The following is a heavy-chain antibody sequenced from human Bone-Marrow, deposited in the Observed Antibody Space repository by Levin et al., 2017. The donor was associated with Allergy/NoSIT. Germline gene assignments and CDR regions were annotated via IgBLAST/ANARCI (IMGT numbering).Heavy chain of an antibody. D-gene: IGHD5-18*01. Sequence: GASVKVSCKASGYAFTTYYIHWVRQAPGQGPEWMAIMNPSGGSTTYAQTFQGRLTVTRDTSTTTVDMELSSLRPEDTAVYYCVRSVDTALVQSDYWGQGPLVTVSS. V-gene: IGHV1-46*01. CDR3: VRSVDTALVQSDY. J-gene: IGHJ4*02. CDR2: MNPSGGST. CDR1: GYAFTTYY.